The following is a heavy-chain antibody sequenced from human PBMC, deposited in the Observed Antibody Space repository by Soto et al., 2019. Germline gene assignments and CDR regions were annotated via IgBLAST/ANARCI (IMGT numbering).Heavy chain of an antibody. CDR3: ATGGRLKTFDP. CDR1: GYTFTSYD. V-gene: IGHV1-8*01. J-gene: IGHJ5*02. D-gene: IGHD5-12*01. Sequence: ASVKVSCKASGYTFTSYDINWVRQATGQGLEWMGWMNANSGNTEYSQKFQGRVTITRDTSMSTAYMELSSLRSEDTAVYYCATGGRLKTFDPWGQGTLVTVSS. CDR2: MNANSGNT.